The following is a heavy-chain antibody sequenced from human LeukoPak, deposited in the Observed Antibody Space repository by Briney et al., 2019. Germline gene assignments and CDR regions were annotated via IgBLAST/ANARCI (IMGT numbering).Heavy chain of an antibody. CDR3: AGGYDSRQTLLGY. D-gene: IGHD3-22*01. CDR1: GYTFTGYY. CDR2: INPNSGGT. Sequence: ASVKVSCKASGYTFTGYYMHWVRQAPGQGLEWMGRINPNSGGTNYAQKFQGRVTMTRDTPISTAYMELSRLRSDDTAVYYCAGGYDSRQTLLGYWGQGTLVTVSS. J-gene: IGHJ4*02. V-gene: IGHV1-2*06.